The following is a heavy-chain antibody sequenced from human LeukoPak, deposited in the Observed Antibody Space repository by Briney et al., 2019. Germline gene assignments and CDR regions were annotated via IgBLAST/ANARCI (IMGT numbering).Heavy chain of an antibody. J-gene: IGHJ4*02. CDR2: IHPSDGVT. V-gene: IGHV1-46*01. Sequence: ASVTVSCKASGYTFTSHCIHRVRQAPGQGLEWMGLIHPSDGVTTYAQNFQGRVTVTRDTSTSTVYMELSSLRSEDTAVYYCARDNIGSSGWTGLGYWGQGTLVTVSS. D-gene: IGHD6-19*01. CDR1: GYTFTSHC. CDR3: ARDNIGSSGWTGLGY.